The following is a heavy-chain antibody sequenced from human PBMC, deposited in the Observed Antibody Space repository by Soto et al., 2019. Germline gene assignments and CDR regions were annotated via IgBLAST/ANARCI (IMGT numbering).Heavy chain of an antibody. V-gene: IGHV4-59*08. CDR2: FFNSGSA. CDR1: GGSIRSDY. Sequence: QVQLQESGPGLVKPSETLSLTCSVSGGSIRSDYWSWIRQPPGKGLEWIGYFFNSGSAKYTPSLQPRVTISADTSKNQFSLKLSSVTAADTAVYYCASHPRANWFDPWGQGTLVTVSS. CDR3: ASHPRANWFDP. J-gene: IGHJ5*02.